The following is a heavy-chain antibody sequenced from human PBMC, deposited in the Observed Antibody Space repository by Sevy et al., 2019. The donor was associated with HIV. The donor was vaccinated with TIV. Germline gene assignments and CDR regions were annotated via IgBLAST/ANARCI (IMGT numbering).Heavy chain of an antibody. CDR1: GGSFSGYY. D-gene: IGHD6-6*01. CDR2: INHSGST. V-gene: IGHV4-34*01. J-gene: IGHJ6*02. CDR3: ARGLPTYSSSPGSGYYYGMDV. Sequence: SETLSLTCAVYGGSFSGYYWSWIRQPPGKGLEWIGEINHSGSTNYNPSLKSRVTISVDTSKNQFSLKLSSVTAADTAVYYCARGLPTYSSSPGSGYYYGMDVWGQGTTVTVSS.